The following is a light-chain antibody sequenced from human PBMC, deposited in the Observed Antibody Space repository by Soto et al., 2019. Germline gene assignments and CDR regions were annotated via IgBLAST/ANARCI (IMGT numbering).Light chain of an antibody. V-gene: IGKV3-15*01. CDR3: QQYNNWPRT. CDR2: GAS. J-gene: IGKJ1*01. Sequence: EVVMTKSPAALSVSTGERATLSCRASQSVSSNLAWYQQKPGQAPRLLIYGASTRATGIPARFSGSGSGTEFTLTISSLQSEDFAVYYCQQYNNWPRTFGQGAKVDIK. CDR1: QSVSSN.